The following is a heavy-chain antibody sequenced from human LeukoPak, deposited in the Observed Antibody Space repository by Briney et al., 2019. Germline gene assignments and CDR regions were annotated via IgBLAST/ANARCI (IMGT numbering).Heavy chain of an antibody. D-gene: IGHD6-13*01. CDR3: ARGRGSSWYYFDY. J-gene: IGHJ4*02. CDR2: ISSAGDT. CDR1: GFTFSSYD. V-gene: IGHV3-13*01. Sequence: GGSLRLSCAASGFTFSSYDMHWVRQATGKGLEWVSGISSAGDTYYPGSVRGRFTVSRENAKNSLYLQMNSLRAGDTAVYYCARGRGSSWYYFDYWGQGTLVTVSS.